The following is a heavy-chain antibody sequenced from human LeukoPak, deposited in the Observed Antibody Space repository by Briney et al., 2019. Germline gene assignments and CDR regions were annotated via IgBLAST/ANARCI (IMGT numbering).Heavy chain of an antibody. CDR1: GFTFSSYG. D-gene: IGHD2-15*01. CDR2: ISYDGSNK. CDR3: AKDGNGGSLPGD. Sequence: GGSLRLSCAASGFTFSSYGMHWVRQAPGKGLEWVAVISYDGSNKYYADSVKGRFTISRDNSKNTLYLQMNSLRAEDTAVYYCAKDGNGGSLPGDWGQGTLVTVSS. J-gene: IGHJ4*02. V-gene: IGHV3-30*18.